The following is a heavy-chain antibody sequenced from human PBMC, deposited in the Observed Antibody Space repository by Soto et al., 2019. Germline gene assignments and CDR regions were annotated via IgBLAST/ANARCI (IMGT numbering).Heavy chain of an antibody. D-gene: IGHD2-15*01. V-gene: IGHV4-39*01. CDR1: GGSISSSSYY. J-gene: IGHJ4*02. Sequence: SETLSLTCTVSGGSISSSSYYWGWIRQPPGKGLEWIGSIYYSGSTYYNPSLKSRVTISVDTSKNQFSLKLSCVTAADTAVYYCARHGPVVLESPKRPDFDYLGQGTLVTASS. CDR2: IYYSGST. CDR3: ARHGPVVLESPKRPDFDY.